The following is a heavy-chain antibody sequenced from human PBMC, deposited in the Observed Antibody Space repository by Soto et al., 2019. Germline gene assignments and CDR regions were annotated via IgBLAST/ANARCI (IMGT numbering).Heavy chain of an antibody. D-gene: IGHD2-2*01. CDR3: AREVGYCSSTSCPRPWGWLDP. CDR1: GGTFSSYA. J-gene: IGHJ5*02. Sequence: GASVKVSCKASGGTFSSYAISWVRQAPGQGLEWMGGIIPIFGTANYAQKFQGRVTITADESTSTAYMELSSLRSEDTAVYYCAREVGYCSSTSCPRPWGWLDPWGQGTLVTVSS. V-gene: IGHV1-69*13. CDR2: IIPIFGTA.